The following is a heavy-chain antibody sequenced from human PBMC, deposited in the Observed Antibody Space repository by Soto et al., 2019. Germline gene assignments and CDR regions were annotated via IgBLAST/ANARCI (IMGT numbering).Heavy chain of an antibody. Sequence: QVQLVESGGGVVQPGRSLRLSCAASRFTFSTYGMHWVRQAPGKGLEWVAVMSYDGSNKYYADSVRGRFTISRDNSKNTLYLQMNSLRVEDTAVYYCAKGGGSYYRHPRIDHWGQGTLLTVSS. V-gene: IGHV3-30*18. CDR3: AKGGGSYYRHPRIDH. J-gene: IGHJ4*02. D-gene: IGHD1-26*01. CDR1: RFTFSTYG. CDR2: MSYDGSNK.